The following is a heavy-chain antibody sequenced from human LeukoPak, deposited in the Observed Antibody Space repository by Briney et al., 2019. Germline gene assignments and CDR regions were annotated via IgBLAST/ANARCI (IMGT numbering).Heavy chain of an antibody. CDR3: ARRFQQLVSHDAFDI. D-gene: IGHD6-13*01. CDR1: GFTFSSYS. J-gene: IGHJ3*02. CDR2: ISSSSSYI. Sequence: GGSLSLSCAASGFTFSSYSMNWVRQAPGKGLEWVSSISSSSSYIYYADSVKGRFTISRDNAKNSLYLQMNSLRAEDTAVYYCARRFQQLVSHDAFDIWGQGTMVTVSS. V-gene: IGHV3-21*01.